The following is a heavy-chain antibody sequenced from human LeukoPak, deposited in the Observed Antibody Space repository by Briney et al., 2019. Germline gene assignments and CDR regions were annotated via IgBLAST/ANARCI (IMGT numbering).Heavy chain of an antibody. J-gene: IGHJ3*02. D-gene: IGHD3-16*01. CDR1: GGTFSSYA. CDR3: ARGGVMDAFDI. V-gene: IGHV1-69*05. Sequence: SVKVSCKASGGTFSSYAISWVRQAPGQGHEWMGRIIPIFGTANYAQKFQGRVTITTDESTSTAYMELSSLRSEDTAFYYCARGGVMDAFDIWGQGTMVTVSS. CDR2: IIPIFGTA.